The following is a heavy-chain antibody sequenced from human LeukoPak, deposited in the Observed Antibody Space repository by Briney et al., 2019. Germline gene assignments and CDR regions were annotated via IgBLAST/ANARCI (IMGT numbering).Heavy chain of an antibody. J-gene: IGHJ5*02. CDR2: ISGSGGST. V-gene: IGHV3-23*01. Sequence: GGSLRLSCAASGFTFSTYAMSWVRQAPGKGLEWVSVISGSGGSTYYADSVEGRFTISRDNSKNTLYLQMNSLRAEDTAVYYCAKAAAGTRSTLNWFDPWGQGTLVTVSS. CDR3: AKAAAGTRSTLNWFDP. CDR1: GFTFSTYA. D-gene: IGHD6-13*01.